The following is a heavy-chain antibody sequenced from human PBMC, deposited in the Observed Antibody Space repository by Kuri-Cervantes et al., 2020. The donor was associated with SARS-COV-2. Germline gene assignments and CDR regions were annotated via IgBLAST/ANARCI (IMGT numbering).Heavy chain of an antibody. CDR2: INHSGST. J-gene: IGHJ4*02. D-gene: IGHD4-17*01. CDR3: ARYGPPRYYSDY. Sequence: GSLRLSCAVYGGSFSGYYWSWIRQPPGKGLEWIGEINHSGSTNYNPSLKSRVTISVDTSKNQFSLKLSSVTAADTAVYYCARYGPPRYYSDYWGQGTLVTVSS. CDR1: GGSFSGYY. V-gene: IGHV4-34*01.